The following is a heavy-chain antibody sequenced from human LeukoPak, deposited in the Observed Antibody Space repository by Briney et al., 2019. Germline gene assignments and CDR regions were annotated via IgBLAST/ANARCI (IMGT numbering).Heavy chain of an antibody. J-gene: IGHJ5*02. CDR1: ADSVSSNSAA. D-gene: IGHD2-21*02. CDR3: ASADRDYNWFDT. CDR2: TYYRSKWYN. V-gene: IGHV6-1*01. Sequence: SQTLSLTCAISADSVSSNSAAWNWIRQSPSRGLEWLGRTYYRSKWYNDYAVSVKSQITINPDTSKHQFSLHLNSVTPEDTAVYYCASADRDYNWFDTWGQGTLVTVSS.